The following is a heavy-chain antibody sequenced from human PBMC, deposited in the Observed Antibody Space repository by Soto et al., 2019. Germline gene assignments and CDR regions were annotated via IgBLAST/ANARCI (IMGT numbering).Heavy chain of an antibody. J-gene: IGHJ4*02. CDR2: INAGNGNT. V-gene: IGHV1-3*05. CDR3: AGDVAAADY. Sequence: QVQLVQSGAEEKKPGASVMVSCKASGYTFTSYAMHWVRQAPGQRLEWMGWINAGNGNTKYSRKFQGRVTITMDTSASKAHMGLSSLRSEDTALYDCAGDVAAADYWGQGTLVTVSS. D-gene: IGHD6-13*01. CDR1: GYTFTSYA.